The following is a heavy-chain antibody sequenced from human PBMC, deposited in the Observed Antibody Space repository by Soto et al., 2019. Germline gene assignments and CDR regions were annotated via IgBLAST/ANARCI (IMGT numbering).Heavy chain of an antibody. CDR1: GFILSSYD. CDR2: ICTAADP. Sequence: GVSLRLSCVASGFILSSYDMHWVRQATGKGLESVSAICTAADPYYSGSVKGRFTISTCHAATLLYLHLNSLGSGDPAAYYCARAGYDSSGYYFYAMDVWGPGTTVTVSS. J-gene: IGHJ6*02. D-gene: IGHD3-22*01. V-gene: IGHV3-13*05. CDR3: ARAGYDSSGYYFYAMDV.